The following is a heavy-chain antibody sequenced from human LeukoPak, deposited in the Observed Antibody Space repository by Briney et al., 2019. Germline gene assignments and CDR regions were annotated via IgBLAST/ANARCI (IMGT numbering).Heavy chain of an antibody. V-gene: IGHV3-48*03. CDR3: ARDSQREQLAQNYFDY. D-gene: IGHD6-13*01. CDR1: GFTFSSYE. CDR2: ISSSGSTI. Sequence: GGSLRLSCSASGFTFSSYEMNWVRQAPGKGLEWVSYISSSGSTIYYADSVKGRFTISRDNAKNSLYLQMNSLRAEDTAVYYCARDSQREQLAQNYFDYWGQGTLVTVSS. J-gene: IGHJ4*02.